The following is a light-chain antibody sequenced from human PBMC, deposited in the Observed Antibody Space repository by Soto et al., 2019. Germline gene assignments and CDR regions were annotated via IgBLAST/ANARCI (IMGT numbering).Light chain of an antibody. CDR1: ESINIW. Sequence: DIQLTQFPSTLSASVGDRVSITCWARESINIWLAWYQQKPGKAPKLLMYDASILASGVSPRFSGSGSGTQFTLTISSLQPDDFATYYCQQYNSYRTFGQGTRVEIK. V-gene: IGKV1-5*01. CDR3: QQYNSYRT. J-gene: IGKJ1*01. CDR2: DAS.